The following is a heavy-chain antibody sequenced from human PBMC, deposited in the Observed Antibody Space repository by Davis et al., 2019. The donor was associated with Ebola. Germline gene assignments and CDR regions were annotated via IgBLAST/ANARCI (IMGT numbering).Heavy chain of an antibody. CDR1: GGTFSSYA. CDR2: IIPIFGTA. J-gene: IGHJ5*02. Sequence: SVKVSCKASGGTFSSYAISWVRQAPGQGLEWMGGIIPIFGTANYAQKFQGRVTITADESTSTAYMELSSLRSEDTAVYYCARGIAAGTTTMVDKLGGGDRFDPWGQGTLVTVSS. D-gene: IGHD6-13*01. CDR3: ARGIAAGTTTMVDKLGGGDRFDP. V-gene: IGHV1-69*13.